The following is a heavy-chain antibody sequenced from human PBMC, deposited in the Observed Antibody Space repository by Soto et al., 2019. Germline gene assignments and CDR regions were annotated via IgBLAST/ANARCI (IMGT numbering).Heavy chain of an antibody. CDR2: IYYTGST. D-gene: IGHD3-16*01. CDR1: GGSISSNSYY. Sequence: SETLSLTCTVSGGSISSNSYYWGWIRQPPGKGLEWIGSIYYTGSTNYNPSLKSRVTVSVDTSKNQFSLKMSSVTAADTAVYFCARHYLGELINVDPWGQGTLVTVSS. J-gene: IGHJ5*02. V-gene: IGHV4-39*01. CDR3: ARHYLGELINVDP.